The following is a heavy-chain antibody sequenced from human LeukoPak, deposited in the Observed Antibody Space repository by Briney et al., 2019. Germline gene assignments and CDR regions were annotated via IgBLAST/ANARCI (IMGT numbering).Heavy chain of an antibody. Sequence: SETLSLTCTVSGGSISSYYWSWIRQPPGKGLEWIGYIYYSGSTNYNPSLKSRVTISVDTSKNQFSLKLSSVTAADTAVYYCARDLRRDAFDIWGQGTMVTVSS. J-gene: IGHJ3*02. CDR1: GGSISSYY. CDR2: IYYSGST. V-gene: IGHV4-59*01. CDR3: ARDLRRDAFDI.